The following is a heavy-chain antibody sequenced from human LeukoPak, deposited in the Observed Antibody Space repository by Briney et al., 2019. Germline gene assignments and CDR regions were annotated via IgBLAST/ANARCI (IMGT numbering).Heavy chain of an antibody. CDR1: GASISTGTYY. CDR3: ARDLLYHGTGSLTWFDP. CDR2: LYSSGAT. V-gene: IGHV4-61*02. D-gene: IGHD3-10*01. J-gene: IGHJ5*02. Sequence: SQTLSLTCVVSGASISTGTYYWSWIRQPLGRGPEWIGRLYSSGATYNSPSFNNRVSISRDASENQFSLRLSSLTAADTAVYYCARDLLYHGTGSLTWFDPWGHGMMVTVSS.